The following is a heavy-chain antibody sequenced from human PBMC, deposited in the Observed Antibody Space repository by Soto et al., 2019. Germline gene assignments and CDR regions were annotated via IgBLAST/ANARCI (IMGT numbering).Heavy chain of an antibody. D-gene: IGHD2-21*02. CDR3: TREYAVTAPNWFDP. Sequence: GGSLRLSCTASGFTFSIYSMNWVRQAPGKGLEWVSSISSSSSYIYYADSVKGRFTISRDNAKNSLYLQMNSLRATDTAVYYCTREYAVTAPNWFDPWGQVTLVTVSS. CDR2: ISSSSSYI. V-gene: IGHV3-21*01. CDR1: GFTFSIYS. J-gene: IGHJ5*02.